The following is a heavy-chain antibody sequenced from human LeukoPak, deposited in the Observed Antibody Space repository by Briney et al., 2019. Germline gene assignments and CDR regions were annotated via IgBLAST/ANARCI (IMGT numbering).Heavy chain of an antibody. V-gene: IGHV1-69*13. J-gene: IGHJ5*02. CDR3: ARGGIAAAGTGRNWFDP. CDR1: GGTFSSYA. D-gene: IGHD6-13*01. CDR2: IIPIFGTA. Sequence: ASVKVSCKASGGTFSSYAISWVRQAPGQGLEWMGGIIPIFGTANYAQKFQGRVTITADESTSTAYMELSSLRSEDTAVYYCARGGIAAAGTGRNWFDPWGQGTLVTVSS.